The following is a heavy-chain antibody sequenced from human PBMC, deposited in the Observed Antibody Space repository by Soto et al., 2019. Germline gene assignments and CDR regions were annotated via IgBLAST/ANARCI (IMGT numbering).Heavy chain of an antibody. CDR3: ARSRSGYGDDAFDI. CDR2: INYSGTT. CDR1: GGSISSSSYY. Sequence: SETLSLTCTVSGGSISSSSYYWGWIRQTPGKGLEWIGSINYSGTTYYNPSLKSRVTISVDTSKNQFSLKLSSVTAADTAVYYCARSRSGYGDDAFDIWGQGTMVTVSS. D-gene: IGHD5-12*01. V-gene: IGHV4-39*01. J-gene: IGHJ3*02.